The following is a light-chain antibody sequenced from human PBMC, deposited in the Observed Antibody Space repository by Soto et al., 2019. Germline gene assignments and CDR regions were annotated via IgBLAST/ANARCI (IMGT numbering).Light chain of an antibody. CDR1: SSNIGAGYD. J-gene: IGLJ3*02. CDR3: QSDDSCRRGV. CDR2: GNT. Sequence: QSVLTQSTSVSGAPGQRVTISCTGGSSNIGAGYDVHWYQQLPGTAPKLLICGNTNRPSGVPDRFSGSRSGTSASLAITGRQAEDEADYYCQSDDSCRRGVFGGGTKLTVL. V-gene: IGLV1-40*01.